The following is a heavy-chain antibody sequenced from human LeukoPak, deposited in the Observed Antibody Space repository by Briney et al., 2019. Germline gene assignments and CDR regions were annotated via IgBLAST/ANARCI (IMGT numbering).Heavy chain of an antibody. D-gene: IGHD4-17*01. Sequence: GGSLRLSCAVSGVTVSNNYVSWVRQAPGKGLEWVSIIYGGGTTYHADSVKGRFTISRDHSKNTVYLQMNSLRVEDTAVYYCARHWDYGDWGQFDYWGQGTLVTVSS. CDR1: GVTVSNNY. J-gene: IGHJ4*02. CDR3: ARHWDYGDWGQFDY. CDR2: IYGGGTT. V-gene: IGHV3-53*01.